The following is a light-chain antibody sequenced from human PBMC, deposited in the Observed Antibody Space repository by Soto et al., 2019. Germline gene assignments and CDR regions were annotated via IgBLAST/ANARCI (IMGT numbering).Light chain of an antibody. J-gene: IGKJ4*01. CDR2: GAS. Sequence: DIVLTQSPGTLSLSPGERATLSCRASQSISSNNLAWYQQKPGQAPRLLISGASNRATGIPDRFSGSGSGTDYTLTISRLEPEDFAGYYCQQYGSSPLTFGGGTKVEIK. CDR3: QQYGSSPLT. V-gene: IGKV3-20*01. CDR1: QSISSNN.